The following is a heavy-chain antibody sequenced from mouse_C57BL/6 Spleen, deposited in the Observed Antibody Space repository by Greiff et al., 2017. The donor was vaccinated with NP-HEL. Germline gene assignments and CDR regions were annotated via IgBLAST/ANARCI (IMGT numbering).Heavy chain of an antibody. CDR2: ISSGSSTI. CDR1: GFTFSDYG. CDR3: ARGGLNYYGSSYAMDY. J-gene: IGHJ4*01. Sequence: LVESGGGLVKPGGFLKLSCAASGFTFSDYGMHWVRQAPEKGLEWVAYISSGSSTIYYADTVKGRFTISRDNAKNTLFLQMTSLRAEDTAMYYCARGGLNYYGSSYAMDYWGQGTSVTVSS. D-gene: IGHD1-1*01. V-gene: IGHV5-17*01.